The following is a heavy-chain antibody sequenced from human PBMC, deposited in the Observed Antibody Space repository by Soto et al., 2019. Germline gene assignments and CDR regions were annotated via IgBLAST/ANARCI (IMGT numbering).Heavy chain of an antibody. D-gene: IGHD3-10*01. CDR2: ISSSGHMT. CDR3: AGTYGSADS. Sequence: VQLVESGGGLVRPGGSLSLSCAASGFGFTFSNYYMNWIRQAPGKGLGWVASISSSGHMTFYAPSVNGRFTISRDNGKNSLYLQMNSLRAEDTGVYFCAGTYGSADSWGPGTLVTVSS. J-gene: IGHJ5*01. V-gene: IGHV3-11*04. CDR1: GFGFTFSNYY.